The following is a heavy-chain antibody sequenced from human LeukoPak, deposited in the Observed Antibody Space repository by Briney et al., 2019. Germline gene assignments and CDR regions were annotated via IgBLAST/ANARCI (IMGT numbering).Heavy chain of an antibody. D-gene: IGHD6-13*01. J-gene: IGHJ3*02. CDR3: ATSSSGSWSENTFDI. CDR2: VFYSGSP. V-gene: IGHV4-39*01. CDR1: GGSINNYNYF. Sequence: SETLSLTSTVSGGSINNYNYFWAWIRQPPGSGLEWIASVFYSGSPYYNPSFKSRVTISVDTSKNQFSLKLSSVTAADTAVYYCATSSSGSWSENTFDIWGLGTVVAVSS.